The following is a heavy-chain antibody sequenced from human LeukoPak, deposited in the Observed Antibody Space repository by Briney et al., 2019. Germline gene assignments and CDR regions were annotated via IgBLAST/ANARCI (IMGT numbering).Heavy chain of an antibody. CDR1: GGSISSYY. CDR3: ARDGGYSSSWYAPSWYFDL. J-gene: IGHJ2*01. Sequence: SETLSLTCTVSGGSISSYYWSWIRQPPGKGLEWIGYIYYSGSTNYNPSLKSRVTISVDTSKNQFSLRLSSVTAADTAVYYCARDGGYSSSWYAPSWYFDLWGRGTLVTVSS. D-gene: IGHD6-13*01. CDR2: IYYSGST. V-gene: IGHV4-59*01.